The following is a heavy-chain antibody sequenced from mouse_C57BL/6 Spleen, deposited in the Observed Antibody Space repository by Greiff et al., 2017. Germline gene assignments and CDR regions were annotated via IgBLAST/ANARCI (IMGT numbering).Heavy chain of an antibody. CDR1: GYAFSSSW. CDR3: ARSPVVAPNWYFDV. V-gene: IGHV1-82*01. J-gene: IGHJ1*03. CDR2: IYPGDGDT. D-gene: IGHD1-1*01. Sequence: LVESGPELVKPGASVKISCKASGYAFSSSWMNWVKQRPGKGLEWIGRIYPGDGDTNYNGKFKGKATLTADKSSSTAYMQLSSLTSEDSAVYFCARSPVVAPNWYFDVWGTGTTVTVSS.